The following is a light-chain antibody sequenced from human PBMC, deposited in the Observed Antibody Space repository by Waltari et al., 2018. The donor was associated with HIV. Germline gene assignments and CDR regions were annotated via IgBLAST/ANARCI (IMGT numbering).Light chain of an antibody. CDR2: WAS. CDR1: QSLLYSSNKKNY. CDR3: QQYYSTPYT. V-gene: IGKV4-1*01. Sequence: DIVMTQSPESLTVSLGERATIHCKSSQSLLYSSNKKNYLAWYQQKPGQPPKLLIYWASTRESGVPDRFSASVSGTDFTLTIGSLQAGDAAVYYCQQYYSTPYTFGQGTKLEIK. J-gene: IGKJ2*01.